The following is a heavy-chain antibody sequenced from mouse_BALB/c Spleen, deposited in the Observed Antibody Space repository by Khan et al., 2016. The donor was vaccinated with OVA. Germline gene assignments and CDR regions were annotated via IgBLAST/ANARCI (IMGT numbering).Heavy chain of an antibody. D-gene: IGHD2-3*01. J-gene: IGHJ2*01. CDR1: GYTFTDYA. CDR2: ISSYSGNT. Sequence: QVRLQQSGPELVRPGVSVKISCKGSGYTFTDYAIHWVKQSHAKSLEWIGLISSYSGNTNYKQKFKDKATMTVDKSSSPAYMELARLTSEESAISYQTSPTYDGYVHYWGQGTTLTVAS. CDR3: TSPTYDGYVHY. V-gene: IGHV1S137*01.